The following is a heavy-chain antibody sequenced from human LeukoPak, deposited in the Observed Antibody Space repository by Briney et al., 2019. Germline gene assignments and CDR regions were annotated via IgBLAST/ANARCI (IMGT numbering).Heavy chain of an antibody. V-gene: IGHV4-39*01. CDR3: ARRVAVAGNAFDY. J-gene: IGHJ4*02. CDR1: GGSISSSSYY. D-gene: IGHD6-19*01. CDR2: IYYSGST. Sequence: SETLSLTCTVSGGSISSSSYYWGWIRQPPGTGLEWNGSIYYSGSTYYNPSLKSRVTISVDTSKNQFSLKLSSVTAADTAVYYCARRVAVAGNAFDYWGQGTLVTVSS.